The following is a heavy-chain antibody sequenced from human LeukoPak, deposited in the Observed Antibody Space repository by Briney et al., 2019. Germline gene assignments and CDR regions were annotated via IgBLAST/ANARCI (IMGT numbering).Heavy chain of an antibody. Sequence: GASVKVSCKASGGTFSSYAISWVRQAPGQGLEWMGWISAYNGNTNYAQKLQGRVTMTTDTSTSTAYMELRSLRSDDTAVYYCARDRSGYSNFDYWGQGTLVTVSS. D-gene: IGHD3-22*01. CDR2: ISAYNGNT. V-gene: IGHV1-18*01. CDR1: GGTFSSYA. J-gene: IGHJ4*02. CDR3: ARDRSGYSNFDY.